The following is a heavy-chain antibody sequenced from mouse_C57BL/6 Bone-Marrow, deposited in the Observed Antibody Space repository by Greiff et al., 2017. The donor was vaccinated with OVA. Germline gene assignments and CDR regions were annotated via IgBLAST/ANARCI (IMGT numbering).Heavy chain of an antibody. CDR3: ARNGGNYGSRYAMDY. CDR2: IWSGGST. D-gene: IGHD1-1*01. V-gene: IGHV2-2*01. J-gene: IGHJ4*01. CDR1: GFSLTSYG. Sequence: VKLVESGPGLVQPSQSLSITCTVSGFSLTSYGVHWVRQSPGKGLEWLGVIWSGGSTDYNAAFISRLSISKDNSKSQVFFKMNSLQADDTAIYYCARNGGNYGSRYAMDYWGQGTSVTVSS.